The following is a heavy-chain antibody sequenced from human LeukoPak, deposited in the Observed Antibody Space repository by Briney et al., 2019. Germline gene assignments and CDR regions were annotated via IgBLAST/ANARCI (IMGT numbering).Heavy chain of an antibody. J-gene: IGHJ5*02. V-gene: IGHV3-48*03. Sequence: GGSLRLSCAASGFTFSSYEMNWVRQAPGKGLEWVSYISSSGSTIYYADSVKGRFTISRDNAKNSVYLQMNSLRVEDTAVYYCARDIAHCGSGICYNIRFDPWGQGTLVTVSS. CDR3: ARDIAHCGSGICYNIRFDP. CDR1: GFTFSSYE. CDR2: ISSSGSTI. D-gene: IGHD2-15*01.